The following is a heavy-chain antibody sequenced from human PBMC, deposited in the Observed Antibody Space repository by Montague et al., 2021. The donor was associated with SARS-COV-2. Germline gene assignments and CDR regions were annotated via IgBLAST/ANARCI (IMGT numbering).Heavy chain of an antibody. V-gene: IGHV6-1*01. D-gene: IGHD2-21*01. J-gene: IGHJ4*02. CDR3: ARGGAGDLRRFDL. Sequence: CAISGDSVSTNNAAWTWIRQSPSGGLEWLGRTYYRSKWYYDYAVSLRSRLTIYADTSKNQFSLLLTSVTPEDTAVYYCARGGAGDLRRFDLWGQGALVTVSS. CDR1: GDSVSTNNAA. CDR2: TYYRSKWYY.